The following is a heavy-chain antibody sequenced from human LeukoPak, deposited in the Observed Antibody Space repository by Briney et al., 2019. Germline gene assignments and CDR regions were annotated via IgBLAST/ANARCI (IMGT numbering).Heavy chain of an antibody. V-gene: IGHV1-24*01. Sequence: ASVKVSCKVSGYTLTELSMHWVRQAPGKGLEWMGGFDPEDGETIYAQKFQGRVTMNEDSSTDTAYMDLTSLRSEDTAVYYCAIDSNDSGAFDFWGQGTLVTVSS. D-gene: IGHD1-1*01. CDR2: FDPEDGET. CDR3: AIDSNDSGAFDF. J-gene: IGHJ3*01. CDR1: GYTLTELS.